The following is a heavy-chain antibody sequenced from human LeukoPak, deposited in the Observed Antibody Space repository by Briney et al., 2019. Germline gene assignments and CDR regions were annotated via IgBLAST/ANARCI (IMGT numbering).Heavy chain of an antibody. CDR3: ARVLDYMDV. Sequence: SQTLSLTCAISGDSVSSNSAVWTWIRQSPSRGLEWLGGTYYRSKWYSDYAESMEGRITINADTSSNQFSLQLNSVAPEDKAIYYCARVLDYMDVWGKGTTVTVSS. V-gene: IGHV6-1*01. CDR2: TYYRSKWYS. J-gene: IGHJ6*03. D-gene: IGHD2/OR15-2a*01. CDR1: GDSVSSNSAV.